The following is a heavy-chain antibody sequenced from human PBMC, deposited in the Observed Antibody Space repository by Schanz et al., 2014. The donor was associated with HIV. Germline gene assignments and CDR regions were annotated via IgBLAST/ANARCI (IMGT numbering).Heavy chain of an antibody. D-gene: IGHD2-15*01. J-gene: IGHJ4*02. V-gene: IGHV1-8*01. CDR1: GYTFTRYD. CDR2: MNPNSGNT. Sequence: QVQLVQSGAEVKKPGASVKVSCKASGYTFTRYDINWVRQATGQGLEWMGWMNPNSGNTGYAQKFQGSVTMTRNTSINTAYMELSSLRSEDTAVYYCARGRFCSGGSCYHDYWGQGTLVTVSP. CDR3: ARGRFCSGGSCYHDY.